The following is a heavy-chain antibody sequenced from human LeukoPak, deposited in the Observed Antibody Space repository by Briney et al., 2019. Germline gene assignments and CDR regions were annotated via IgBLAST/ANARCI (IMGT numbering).Heavy chain of an antibody. Sequence: ASVKVSCKASGYTFTGYYMHWVRQAPGQGLEWMGWINPNSGGTKYAQKFQGRVTMTRDTSIRTAYMELSRLRSDDTAVYYCATLPIVGATNYAFDMWGQGTMVTVSS. D-gene: IGHD1-26*01. V-gene: IGHV1-2*02. CDR3: ATLPIVGATNYAFDM. CDR2: INPNSGGT. CDR1: GYTFTGYY. J-gene: IGHJ3*02.